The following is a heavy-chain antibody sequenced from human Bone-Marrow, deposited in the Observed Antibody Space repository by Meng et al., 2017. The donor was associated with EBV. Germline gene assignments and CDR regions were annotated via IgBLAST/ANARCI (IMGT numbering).Heavy chain of an antibody. CDR2: INHSGST. V-gene: IGHV4-34*01. D-gene: IGHD3-9*01. Sequence: QVQLQQGGAGLLKPSETLSLTCAVYGGSFSGYYWSWIRQPPGKGLEWIGEINHSGSTNYNPSLKSRVTISVDTSKNQFSLKLSSVTAADTAVYYCARARYYDILTGYYNEMAFDYWGPGTMVTVSA. J-gene: IGHJ4*02. CDR1: GGSFSGYY. CDR3: ARARYYDILTGYYNEMAFDY.